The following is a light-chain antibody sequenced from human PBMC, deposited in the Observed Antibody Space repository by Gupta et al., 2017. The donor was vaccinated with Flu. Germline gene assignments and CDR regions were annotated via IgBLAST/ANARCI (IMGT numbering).Light chain of an antibody. V-gene: IGKV3-15*01. Sequence: EIVMTQSPGTLSVSPGERATLSCRASQSVSSSLAWYQQKPGQPPRLLIYGASTRATGIPARFSGSGSGTEFTLTISSLQSEDFAVYYCQQYNYWPGTFGQGTKVEIK. CDR3: QQYNYWPGT. CDR1: QSVSSS. CDR2: GAS. J-gene: IGKJ1*01.